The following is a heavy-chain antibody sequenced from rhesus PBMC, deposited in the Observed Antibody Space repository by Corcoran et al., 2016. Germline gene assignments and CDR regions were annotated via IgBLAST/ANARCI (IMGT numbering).Heavy chain of an antibody. V-gene: IGHV2S1*01. J-gene: IGHJ4*01. D-gene: IGHD1-20*01. CDR1: GFSLSSSGLG. Sequence: QVTLKESGPALVKPTQTLTLTCSFSGFSLSSSGLGINWIRQPPGKALEWLAGLYWNGDKGDTISLKSRLTISKDTSKNQVVLTMTNMDPVDAATYYCARRNVWNNGIVDYWGQGVLVTVSS. CDR3: ARRNVWNNGIVDY. CDR2: LYWNGDK.